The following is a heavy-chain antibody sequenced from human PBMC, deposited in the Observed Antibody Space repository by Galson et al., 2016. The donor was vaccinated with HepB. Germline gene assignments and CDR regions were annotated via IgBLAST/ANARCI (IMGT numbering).Heavy chain of an antibody. J-gene: IGHJ6*02. V-gene: IGHV3-49*02. CDR2: GTT. Sequence: GTTEYAASVKGRFTISRDDSKSIAYLQMNSLRTEDTAVYYCTRDRVLTAAGYYYGMDVWGQGTTVTVSS. CDR3: TRDRVLTAAGYYYGMDV. D-gene: IGHD4/OR15-4a*01.